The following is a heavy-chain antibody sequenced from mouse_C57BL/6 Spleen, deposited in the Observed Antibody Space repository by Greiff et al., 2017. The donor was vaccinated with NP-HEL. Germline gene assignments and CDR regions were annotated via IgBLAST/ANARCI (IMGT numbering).Heavy chain of an antibody. J-gene: IGHJ4*01. CDR3: AREGVRDAMDY. Sequence: EVKLVESGGGLVKPGGSLKLSCAASGFTFSSYAMSWVRQTPEKRLEWVATISDGGSYTYYPDNVQGRFTISRDNAKNNLYLQMSHLKSEDTAMYYCAREGVRDAMDYWGQGTSVTVSS. D-gene: IGHD2-13*01. CDR1: GFTFSSYA. CDR2: ISDGGSYT. V-gene: IGHV5-4*01.